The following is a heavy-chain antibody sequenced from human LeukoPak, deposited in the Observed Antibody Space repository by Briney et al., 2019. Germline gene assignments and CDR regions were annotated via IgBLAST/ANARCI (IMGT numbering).Heavy chain of an antibody. V-gene: IGHV3-7*03. CDR3: AKDQLTGGYNYGYGTFDI. CDR2: IKPDGTTK. CDR1: GFTFSSYG. Sequence: PGGSLRFSCVASGFTFSSYGMHWVRQAPGKGLKWVANIKPDGTTKFYVDSVKGRFTISRDNALNSLYLQMNSLRAEDTAIYYCAKDQLTGGYNYGYGTFDILGQGTMVTVSS. J-gene: IGHJ3*02. D-gene: IGHD5-18*01.